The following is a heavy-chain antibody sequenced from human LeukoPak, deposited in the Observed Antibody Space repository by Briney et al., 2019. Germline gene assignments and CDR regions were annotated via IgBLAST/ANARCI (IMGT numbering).Heavy chain of an antibody. V-gene: IGHV3-30*18. CDR1: GFTFSSYG. CDR3: AKSSGYYGPFDY. Sequence: PGGSLRLSCAASGFTFSSYGMHWVRQAPGKGLEWVAVISYDGSNKYYADSVKGRFTISRDNSKNTLYLQMNSLRTEDTAVYYCAKSSGYYGPFDYWGQGTLVTVSS. D-gene: IGHD3-22*01. CDR2: ISYDGSNK. J-gene: IGHJ4*02.